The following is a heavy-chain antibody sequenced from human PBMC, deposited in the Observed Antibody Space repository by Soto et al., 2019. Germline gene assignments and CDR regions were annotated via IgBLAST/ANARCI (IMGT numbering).Heavy chain of an antibody. J-gene: IGHJ5*02. D-gene: IGHD4-17*01. CDR3: ARTDYGGNSLRFDP. V-gene: IGHV3-66*01. Sequence: GGSLRLSCAASGFPVSTKYMSWVRQAPGKGLEWVSVIYSGGSTFYADSVRGRFTISRDNSKNTVNLQMNSLRAEDTAVYYCARTDYGGNSLRFDPWGQGTLVTVSS. CDR1: GFPVSTKY. CDR2: IYSGGST.